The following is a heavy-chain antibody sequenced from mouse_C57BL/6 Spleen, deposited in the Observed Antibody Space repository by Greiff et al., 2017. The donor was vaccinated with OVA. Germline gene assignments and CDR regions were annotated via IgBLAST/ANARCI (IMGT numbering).Heavy chain of an antibody. CDR2: IYPRSGNT. D-gene: IGHD2-4*01. CDR3: ARDDYPLYYAMDY. J-gene: IGHJ4*01. V-gene: IGHV1-81*01. Sequence: QVQLQQSGAELARPGASVKLSCKASGYTFTSYGISWVKQRTGQGLEWIGEIYPRSGNTYYNEKFKGKATLTADKSSSTAYMELRSLTSEDSAIYYCARDDYPLYYAMDYWGQGTSVTVSS. CDR1: GYTFTSYG.